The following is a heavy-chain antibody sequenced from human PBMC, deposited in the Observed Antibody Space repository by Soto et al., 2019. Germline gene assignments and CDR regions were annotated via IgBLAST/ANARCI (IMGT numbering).Heavy chain of an antibody. Sequence: QVQLVECGGGVVQPGRSLRLSCAASGFTFSSYGMHWVRQAPGKGLEWVAFIWHDGGNKFYAESVKGRFTISRDNSKNTLYLQMTSLSAEDTAMYYCARDGDVNTGFGKDYWGQGTLVTVSS. V-gene: IGHV3-33*01. CDR3: ARDGDVNTGFGKDY. CDR1: GFTFSSYG. J-gene: IGHJ4*02. CDR2: IWHDGGNK. D-gene: IGHD3-16*01.